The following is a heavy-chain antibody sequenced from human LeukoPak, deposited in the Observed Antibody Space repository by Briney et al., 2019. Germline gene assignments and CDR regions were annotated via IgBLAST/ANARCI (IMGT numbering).Heavy chain of an antibody. V-gene: IGHV3-73*01. CDR1: GFSLRNYG. CDR3: TRHGGRDYYDSSEDAFDI. J-gene: IGHJ3*02. Sequence: QTGGSLRLSCAASGFSLRNYGVNWVRQASGKGLEWVGRIRSKAHSYATAYAASVKGRFTISRDDSKNTAYLQMNSLKTEDTAVYYCTRHGGRDYYDSSEDAFDIWGQGTMVIVSS. CDR2: IRSKAHSYAT. D-gene: IGHD3-22*01.